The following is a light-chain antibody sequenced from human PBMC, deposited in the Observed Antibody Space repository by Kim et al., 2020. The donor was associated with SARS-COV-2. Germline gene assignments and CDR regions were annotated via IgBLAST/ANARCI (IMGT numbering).Light chain of an antibody. J-gene: IGKJ1*01. CDR3: QQSYSTPWT. Sequence: DIQMTQSPSSLSASVGDRVTITCRASQSIRSYLNWYQQKAGKVPKLLIYTASNLQSGVPSRFSGSGSGTDFTLTISSLQPEDFATYYCQQSYSTPWTLGQGTKVDIK. CDR1: QSIRSY. CDR2: TAS. V-gene: IGKV1-39*01.